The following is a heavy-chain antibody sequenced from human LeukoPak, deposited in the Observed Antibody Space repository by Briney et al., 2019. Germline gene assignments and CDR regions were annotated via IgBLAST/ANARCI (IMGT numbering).Heavy chain of an antibody. D-gene: IGHD3-3*01. CDR1: GFTFSDYY. J-gene: IGHJ4*02. CDR2: ISSSGSTI. Sequence: RGSLRLSCAASGFTFSDYYMSWIRQAPGKGLEWVSYISSSGSTIYYGDSVKGRFTISRDNAKNSLYLQMNSLRAEDTAVYYCARVPYYDFWSGYLADYWGQGTLVTVSS. V-gene: IGHV3-11*04. CDR3: ARVPYYDFWSGYLADY.